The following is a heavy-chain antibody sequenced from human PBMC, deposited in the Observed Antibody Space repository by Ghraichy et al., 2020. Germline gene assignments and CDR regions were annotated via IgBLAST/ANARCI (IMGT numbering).Heavy chain of an antibody. Sequence: AGSLRLSCVASGFTFNNAWMSWVRQAPGKGLEWVGRIQSETDGGATDYAAPVKGRFTISRDDSKTTLYLQMNSLKTEDTAVYYCASYYGSGGSQYYFDYWGQGTLVTVSS. CDR3: ASYYGSGGSQYYFDY. D-gene: IGHD3-10*01. J-gene: IGHJ4*02. CDR2: IQSETDGGAT. V-gene: IGHV3-15*01. CDR1: GFTFNNAW.